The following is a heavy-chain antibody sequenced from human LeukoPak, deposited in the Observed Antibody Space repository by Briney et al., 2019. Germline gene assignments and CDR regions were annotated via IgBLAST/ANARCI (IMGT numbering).Heavy chain of an antibody. J-gene: IGHJ4*02. CDR1: GYTFTGYY. Sequence: GASVKVSCKTSGYTFTGYYMHWVRQAPGQGPEWMGWINPNSGDTNYAEKFQDRVTMTRGASITTVYMELSRLRSDDTAVYYCARDNDYNYPPFDYWGQGTLVIASS. V-gene: IGHV1-2*02. D-gene: IGHD5-24*01. CDR3: ARDNDYNYPPFDY. CDR2: INPNSGDT.